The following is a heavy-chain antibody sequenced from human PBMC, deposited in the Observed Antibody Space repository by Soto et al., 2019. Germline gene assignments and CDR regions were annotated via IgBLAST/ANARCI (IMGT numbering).Heavy chain of an antibody. CDR1: GDSVSSVGFH. V-gene: IGHV4-30-2*05. Sequence: TSETLSLTCTVSGDSVSSVGFHWAWLRRPPGKGLEWIGYIYNGGSTYYRPSLESRMHVSLDATRNHYSLRLTSVTAADTAVYFCARAPVGLDTISYCDYCGQGKLVTVTS. D-gene: IGHD3-3*01. J-gene: IGHJ4*02. CDR3: ARAPVGLDTISYCDY. CDR2: IYNGGST.